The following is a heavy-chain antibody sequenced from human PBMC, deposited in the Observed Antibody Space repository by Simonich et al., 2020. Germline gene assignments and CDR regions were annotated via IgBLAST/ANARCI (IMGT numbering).Heavy chain of an antibody. CDR2: IYYSRSN. Sequence: QVQLQESGPGLVKPSETLSLTCTVSGGSISSYYWSWIRQPPGKGLEWIGYIYYSRSNNYNPSLKSRVTISVDTSKNQFSLKLSSVTAADTAVYYCARLPDYWGQGTLVTVSS. CDR1: GGSISSYY. J-gene: IGHJ4*02. V-gene: IGHV4-59*08. CDR3: ARLPDY.